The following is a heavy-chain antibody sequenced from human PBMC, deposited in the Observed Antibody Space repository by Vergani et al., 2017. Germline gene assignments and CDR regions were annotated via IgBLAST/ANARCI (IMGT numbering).Heavy chain of an antibody. J-gene: IGHJ6*02. CDR1: SHTFQTYG. CDR2: IRPYTGHT. D-gene: IGHD4-17*01. CDR3: ARDGDYLKTEKIYYYYGMDV. Sequence: QVQLVQSGAELKKPGASVSVSCKGSSHTFQTYGISWVRQAPGKGLEWMAWIRPYTGHTIYAQKFQDRVTMTADTSTNTAYMELRSLRSDDTAVYYCARDGDYLKTEKIYYYYGMDVWGQGTTVTVSS. V-gene: IGHV1-18*01.